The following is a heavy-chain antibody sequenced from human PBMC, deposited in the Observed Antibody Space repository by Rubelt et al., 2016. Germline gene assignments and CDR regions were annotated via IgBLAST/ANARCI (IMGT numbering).Heavy chain of an antibody. CDR2: IIPIFGTA. Sequence: KASGYTFTSYGISWVRQAPGQGLEWMGGIIPIFGTANYAQKFQGRVTITADKSTSTAYMELSSLRSEDTAVYYCASSDSYYYGMDVWGQGTTVTVSS. V-gene: IGHV1-69*06. J-gene: IGHJ6*02. D-gene: IGHD3-3*01. CDR3: ASSDSYYYGMDV. CDR1: GYTFTSYG.